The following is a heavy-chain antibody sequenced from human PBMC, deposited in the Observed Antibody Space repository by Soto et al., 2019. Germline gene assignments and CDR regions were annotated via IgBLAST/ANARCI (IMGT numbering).Heavy chain of an antibody. CDR2: ISAYNGNT. CDR1: GYTFTSYG. CDR3: ARDRRYFDWLLSAFDP. Sequence: QVQLVQSGAEVKKPGASVKVSCKASGYTFTSYGISWVRQAPGQGLEWMGWISAYNGNTNYAQKLQGRVTMTTDTSTSTDYMELRSLRSDDTAVYYCARDRRYFDWLLSAFDPWGQGTLVTVSS. J-gene: IGHJ5*02. D-gene: IGHD3-9*01. V-gene: IGHV1-18*01.